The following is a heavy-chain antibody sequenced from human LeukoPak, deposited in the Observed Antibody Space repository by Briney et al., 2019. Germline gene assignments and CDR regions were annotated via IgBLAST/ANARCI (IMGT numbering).Heavy chain of an antibody. Sequence: SGTLSLTCTVSGGSISSGGYSWSWIRQPPGKGLEWIGYIYHSGSTYYNPSLKSRVTISVDRSKNQFSLKLSSVTAADTAVYYCARGPRSSWFDPWGQGTLVTVSS. CDR2: IYHSGST. V-gene: IGHV4-30-2*01. D-gene: IGHD6-6*01. CDR1: GGSISSGGYS. CDR3: ARGPRSSWFDP. J-gene: IGHJ5*02.